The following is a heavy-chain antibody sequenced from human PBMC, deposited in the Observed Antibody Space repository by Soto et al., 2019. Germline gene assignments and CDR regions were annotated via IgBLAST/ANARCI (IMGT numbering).Heavy chain of an antibody. CDR2: IYHSGRT. CDR3: ARVTDILAGYYTWFDP. CDR1: GGSISSGGYS. D-gene: IGHD3-9*01. Sequence: SETLSLTCAVSGGSISSGGYSWSWIRQPPGKGLEWIGYIYHSGRTYYNPSLKSRVTISVDRSKHQFSLKLSSVTAADRAVYYCARVTDILAGYYTWFDPWGQGTLVTVSS. J-gene: IGHJ5*02. V-gene: IGHV4-30-2*01.